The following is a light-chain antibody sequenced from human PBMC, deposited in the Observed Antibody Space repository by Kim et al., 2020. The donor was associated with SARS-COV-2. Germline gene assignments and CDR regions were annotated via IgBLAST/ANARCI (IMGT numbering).Light chain of an antibody. J-gene: IGKJ3*01. Sequence: ASVGDSVTISCRASQGISSWLAWYQQRPGKAPQLLIYAASTLQSGVPSRFSGSGYGTDFTLTINSLQPEDFATYYCQQANSFPFTFGPGTKVDIK. CDR3: QQANSFPFT. CDR1: QGISSW. V-gene: IGKV1D-12*01. CDR2: AAS.